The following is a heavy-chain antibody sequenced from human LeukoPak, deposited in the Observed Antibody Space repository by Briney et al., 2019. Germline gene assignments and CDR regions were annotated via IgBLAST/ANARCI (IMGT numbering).Heavy chain of an antibody. Sequence: GGSLRLTCLGSGFNFRDFWTSWVRQAPGKGLEWVANINHDGRETYYADSVKGRFIISRDNAKDSLYLQMNSLRAEDAAVYYCARDKYGSGSYYTNYYYYGMDVWGQGTTVTVSS. V-gene: IGHV3-7*01. CDR3: ARDKYGSGSYYTNYYYYGMDV. CDR2: INHDGRET. J-gene: IGHJ6*02. CDR1: GFNFRDFW. D-gene: IGHD3-10*01.